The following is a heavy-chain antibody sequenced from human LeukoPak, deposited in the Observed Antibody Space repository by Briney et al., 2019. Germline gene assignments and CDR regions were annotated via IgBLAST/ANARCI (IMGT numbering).Heavy chain of an antibody. CDR3: ARGYCSGGSCYEIDY. V-gene: IGHV1-2*06. J-gene: IGHJ4*02. Sequence: ASVKVSCKASGYTFTGYYMHWVRQAPGQGLEWMGRINPNSGGTNYAQKFQGRVTKTRDTSISTAYMELSRLRSDDTAVYYCARGYCSGGSCYEIDYWGQGTLVTVSS. D-gene: IGHD2-15*01. CDR2: INPNSGGT. CDR1: GYTFTGYY.